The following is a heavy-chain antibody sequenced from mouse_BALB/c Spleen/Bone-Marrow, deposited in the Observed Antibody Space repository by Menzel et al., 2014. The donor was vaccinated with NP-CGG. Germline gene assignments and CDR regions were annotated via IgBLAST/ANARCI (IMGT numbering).Heavy chain of an antibody. CDR2: LWAGGST. J-gene: IGHJ4*01. CDR1: GFSLTSYG. CDR3: ARDYYGSLYAMDY. V-gene: IGHV2-9*02. D-gene: IGHD1-1*01. Sequence: QVQLQQSGPGLVAPSQSLSITCTVSGFSLTSYGVHWVRQPPGKGLEWLGVLWAGGSTNYNSALMSRLSISKDNSKSQVFFKMNSLQTDDTAMYYCARDYYGSLYAMDYWGQGTSVTVSS.